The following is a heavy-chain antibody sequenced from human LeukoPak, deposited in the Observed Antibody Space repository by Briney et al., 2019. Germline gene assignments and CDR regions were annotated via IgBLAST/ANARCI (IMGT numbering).Heavy chain of an antibody. CDR1: AGTFRTYA. Sequence: SVKVSCKAPAGTFRTYAISGVRQTPGQGVEWMGRIIPIFGTANYAQKLQGRVTITTDESTSTAYMELSSLRSEDTAVYYCARGDYPYYYYYYMDVWGKGTTVTVSS. V-gene: IGHV1-69*05. D-gene: IGHD4-17*01. CDR3: ARGDYPYYYYYYMDV. CDR2: IIPIFGTA. J-gene: IGHJ6*03.